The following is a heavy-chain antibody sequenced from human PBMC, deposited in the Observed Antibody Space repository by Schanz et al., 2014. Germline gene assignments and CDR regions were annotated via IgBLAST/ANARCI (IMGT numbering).Heavy chain of an antibody. CDR2: ISGTGGDDT. CDR1: GFSFGTYA. D-gene: IGHD2-2*01. Sequence: EVQLVESGGGLVQPGGSLRLSCAASGFSFGTYAMSWVRQAPGKGLLWVSSISGTGGDDTYYADSVKGRFTISRDNSKNALYLQMKSLRAEDTAVYYCARVKYCTITRCYRTETEGIYYMDVWGKGTTVTVSS. V-gene: IGHV3-23*04. J-gene: IGHJ6*03. CDR3: ARVKYCTITRCYRTETEGIYYMDV.